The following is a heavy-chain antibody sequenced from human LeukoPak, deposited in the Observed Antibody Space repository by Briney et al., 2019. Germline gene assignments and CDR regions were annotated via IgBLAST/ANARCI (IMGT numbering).Heavy chain of an antibody. V-gene: IGHV4-34*01. CDR3: ARGSRSSGWYSWYFDL. Sequence: SETLSLTCSVSGGSISSNYWSWIRQPPGKGLEWIGEINHSGSTNYNPSLKSRVTISVDTSKNQFSLKLSSVTAADTAVYYCARGSRSSGWYSWYFDLWGRGTLVTVSS. J-gene: IGHJ2*01. CDR2: INHSGST. CDR1: GGSISSNY. D-gene: IGHD6-19*01.